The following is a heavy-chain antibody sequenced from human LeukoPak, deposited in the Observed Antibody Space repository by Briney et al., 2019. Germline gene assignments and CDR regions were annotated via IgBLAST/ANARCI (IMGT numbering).Heavy chain of an antibody. CDR2: ISGNNGNT. D-gene: IGHD4-23*01. J-gene: IGHJ4*02. CDR3: ARDKGTVVPSDY. Sequence: GASVKVSCKASGYTFSSYGISWVRQAPGQGLEWMGWISGNNGNTNYAPKFQGRVIMKTDTSTSTAYMELRSLRSDDTAVYYCARDKGTVVPSDYWGQGTLVTVSS. V-gene: IGHV1-18*01. CDR1: GYTFSSYG.